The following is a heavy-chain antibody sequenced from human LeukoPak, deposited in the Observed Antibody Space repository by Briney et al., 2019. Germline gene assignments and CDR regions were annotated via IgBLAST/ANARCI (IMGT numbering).Heavy chain of an antibody. D-gene: IGHD6-19*01. CDR3: AKDPLSGWYREALSYGMDV. V-gene: IGHV3-23*01. CDR2: ICGSGGST. Sequence: GGSLRLSCAASGFTFSSYAMSWVRQAPGKGLEWVSAICGSGGSTYYADSVKGRFTISRDNSKNTLYLQMNSLRAEDTAVYYCAKDPLSGWYREALSYGMDVWGQGTTVTVSS. CDR1: GFTFSSYA. J-gene: IGHJ6*02.